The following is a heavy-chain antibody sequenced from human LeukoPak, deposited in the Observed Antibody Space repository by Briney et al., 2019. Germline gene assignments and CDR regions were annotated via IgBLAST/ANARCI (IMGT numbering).Heavy chain of an antibody. Sequence: SETLSLTCTVSGGSISSYYWSWIRQPPGKGLEWIGYIYYSGSTNYNPSLKSRVTISVDTSKNQFSLKLSSVTAADTAVYYCAKLEKRLRYYFDYWGQGTLVTVSS. D-gene: IGHD3-16*01. CDR2: IYYSGST. V-gene: IGHV4-59*01. CDR3: AKLEKRLRYYFDY. J-gene: IGHJ4*02. CDR1: GGSISSYY.